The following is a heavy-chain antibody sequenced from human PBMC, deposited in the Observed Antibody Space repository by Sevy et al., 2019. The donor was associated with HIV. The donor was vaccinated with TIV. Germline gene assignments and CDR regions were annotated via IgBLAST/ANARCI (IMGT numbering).Heavy chain of an antibody. Sequence: SETLSLTCTVSGGSISSGDYYWSWIRQPPGKGLEWIGYIYYSGNTYYNPSLKRRVMISLDRSKNQFSLKLSSVTAADTAVYYCVRAVQKGYYYGSGSYNVLEGYFDYWGQGTLVTVSS. V-gene: IGHV4-30-4*01. D-gene: IGHD3-10*01. CDR3: VRAVQKGYYYGSGSYNVLEGYFDY. J-gene: IGHJ4*02. CDR2: IYYSGNT. CDR1: GGSISSGDYY.